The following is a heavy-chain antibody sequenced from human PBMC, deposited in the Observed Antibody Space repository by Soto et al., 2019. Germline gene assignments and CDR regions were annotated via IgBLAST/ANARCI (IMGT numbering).Heavy chain of an antibody. V-gene: IGHV3-15*01. CDR3: TTFPNDYGDYVADY. J-gene: IGHJ4*02. CDR1: GFTFSKAW. Sequence: GGSLRLSCATSGFTFSKAWVGWVRQAPGKGLEWVGRIMSKTDGGTTDYAAPVKGRFTISRDDSKNTLYLQMNSLKTEDTAVYYCTTFPNDYGDYVADYWGQGTLVTVSS. CDR2: IMSKTDGGTT. D-gene: IGHD4-17*01.